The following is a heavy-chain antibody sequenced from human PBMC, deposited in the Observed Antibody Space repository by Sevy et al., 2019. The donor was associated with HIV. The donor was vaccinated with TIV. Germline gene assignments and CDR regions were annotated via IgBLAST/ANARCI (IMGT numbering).Heavy chain of an antibody. J-gene: IGHJ6*02. CDR1: GFTFSSYW. D-gene: IGHD4-17*01. CDR3: ARAYAHYGDSIGFYYGMDV. Sequence: GGSLRLSYAASGFTFSSYWMHWVRQAPGKGLLWVSLINGDGGSANYADSVKGRFIISRDNAKNTLYLQMNSLRAEDTAMYYCARAYAHYGDSIGFYYGMDVWGQGITVTVSS. V-gene: IGHV3-74*01. CDR2: INGDGGSA.